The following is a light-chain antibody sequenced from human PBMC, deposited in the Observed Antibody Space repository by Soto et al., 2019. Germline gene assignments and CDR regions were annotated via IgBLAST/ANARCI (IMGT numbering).Light chain of an antibody. CDR2: EVN. V-gene: IGLV2-8*01. CDR3: SSYAGNNNLYV. CDR1: SSDVGTYNY. J-gene: IGLJ1*01. Sequence: QSVLTQLPSASGSPGQSVTISCTGTSSDVGTYNYVSWYQQHPGKAPKLMIYEVNKRPAGVPDRFSGSKSGIMASLTVSGLQAEDEADYYCSSYAGNNNLYVFGTGTKVTVL.